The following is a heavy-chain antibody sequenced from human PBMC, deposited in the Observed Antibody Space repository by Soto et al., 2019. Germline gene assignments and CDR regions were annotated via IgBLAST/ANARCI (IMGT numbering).Heavy chain of an antibody. CDR3: ARGDTMVRGVIIDYFDY. V-gene: IGHV1-3*04. D-gene: IGHD3-10*01. CDR1: GYTFTSYT. Sequence: ASVQVSCKASGYTFTSYTLHWVRQAPGQRREWMGWINTGNGNTKYSQKFQGRVTITRDTSASTAYMELSSLRSEDTAVYYCARGDTMVRGVIIDYFDYWGQGSLVTVSS. J-gene: IGHJ4*02. CDR2: INTGNGNT.